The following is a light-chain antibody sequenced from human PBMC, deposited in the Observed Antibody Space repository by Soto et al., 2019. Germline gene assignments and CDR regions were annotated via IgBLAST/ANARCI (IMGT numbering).Light chain of an antibody. J-gene: IGKJ3*01. CDR1: QDISNY. Sequence: DIQMPQSPSSLSASVGDRVTITCQASQDISNYLNWYQQKPGKAPKLLIYDASNLETGVPSRFSGSESATDCTFTISSLQPEAIAPNYCQPSDKLPPLFTFGPGNTLDIK. V-gene: IGKV1-33*01. CDR2: DAS. CDR3: QPSDKLPPLFT.